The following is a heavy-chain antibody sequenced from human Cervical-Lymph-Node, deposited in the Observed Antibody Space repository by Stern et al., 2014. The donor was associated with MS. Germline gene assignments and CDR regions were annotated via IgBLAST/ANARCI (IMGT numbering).Heavy chain of an antibody. CDR1: GYSFTAYY. V-gene: IGHV1-2*02. Sequence: LVESGAEVKKPGASVKVSCKASGYSFTAYYMHWVRQAPGQGLAWMGWIDPNSGGTKSAQNFQGRVTMTRDTSISTFYMELSGLTSDDTAVFYCARERHSMDVWGQGTTVTVSS. CDR2: IDPNSGGT. J-gene: IGHJ6*02. CDR3: ARERHSMDV.